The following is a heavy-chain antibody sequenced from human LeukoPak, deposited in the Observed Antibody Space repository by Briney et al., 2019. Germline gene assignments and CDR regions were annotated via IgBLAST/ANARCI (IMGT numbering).Heavy chain of an antibody. J-gene: IGHJ5*02. Sequence: SETLSLTCTVSGGSISSSSYYWGWIRQPPGKGLEWIGYIYYSGSTNYNPSLKSRVTISVDTSKNQFSLKLSSVTAADTAVYYCARIHVLRYFDWSPKTINWFDPWGQGTLVTVSS. CDR2: IYYSGST. CDR1: GGSISSSSYY. CDR3: ARIHVLRYFDWSPKTINWFDP. V-gene: IGHV4-61*05. D-gene: IGHD3-9*01.